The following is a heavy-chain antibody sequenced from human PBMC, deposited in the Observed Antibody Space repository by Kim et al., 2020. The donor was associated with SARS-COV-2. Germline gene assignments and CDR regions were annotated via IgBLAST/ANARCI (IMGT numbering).Heavy chain of an antibody. D-gene: IGHD3-22*01. CDR1: GFTFSSYA. CDR2: ISYDGGNQ. V-gene: IGHV3-30*15. Sequence: GGSLRLSCAASGFTFSSYAMHWVRQAPGKGLEWVAVISYDGGNQYSVDSVRGRFTVSRDNSKNTLFLQISSLRAEDTAVYFCARDKRPALPSSYESTGYYFMGYFDYWGKGTLVTVSS. J-gene: IGHJ4*02. CDR3: ARDKRPALPSSYESTGYYFMGYFDY.